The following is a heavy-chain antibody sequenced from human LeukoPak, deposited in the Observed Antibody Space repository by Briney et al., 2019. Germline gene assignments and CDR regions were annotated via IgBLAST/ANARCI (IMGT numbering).Heavy chain of an antibody. CDR1: GFTVSSNY. CDR3: ARADKYSRLDY. D-gene: IGHD4-11*01. CDR2: IYSGGST. J-gene: IGHJ4*02. V-gene: IGHV3-53*01. Sequence: GGSLRLSCAASGFTVSSNYMSWVRQAPGKGLEWVSVIYSGGSTYYADSVKGRFTISRDNSKNPLYLQMNSLRAEDTAVYYCARADKYSRLDYWGQGTLVTVSS.